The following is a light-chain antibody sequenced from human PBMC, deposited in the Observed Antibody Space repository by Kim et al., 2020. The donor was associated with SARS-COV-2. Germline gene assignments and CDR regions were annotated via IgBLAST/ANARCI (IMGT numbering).Light chain of an antibody. CDR2: KNN. CDR1: SKNIGNQG. Sequence: QAATLTCAGNSKNIGNQGGGLLQRHQSHPPKRLSDKNNNRPSGISDRFSASTAGNTASLTITGLQPEDEADYYCSAWDSSLTVWVFGGGTQLTVL. J-gene: IGLJ3*02. V-gene: IGLV10-54*01. CDR3: SAWDSSLTVWV.